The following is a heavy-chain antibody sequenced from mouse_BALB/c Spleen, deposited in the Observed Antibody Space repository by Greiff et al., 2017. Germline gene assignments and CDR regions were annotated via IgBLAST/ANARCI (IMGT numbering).Heavy chain of an antibody. CDR1: GFNIKDTY. Sequence: VQLKQSGAELVKPGASVKLSCTASGFNIKDTYMHWVKQRPEQGLEWIGRIDPANGNTKYDPKFQGKATITADTSSNTAYLQLSSLTSEDTAVYYCARYYRYDGTFYAMDYWGQGTAGTVSS. D-gene: IGHD2-14*01. CDR2: IDPANGNT. CDR3: ARYYRYDGTFYAMDY. J-gene: IGHJ4*01. V-gene: IGHV14-3*02.